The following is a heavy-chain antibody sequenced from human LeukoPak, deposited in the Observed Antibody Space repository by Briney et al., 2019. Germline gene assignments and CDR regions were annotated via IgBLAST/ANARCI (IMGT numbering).Heavy chain of an antibody. Sequence: PSETLSLTCAVYGGSFSGYYWSWIRQPPGKGLEWIGEINHSGSTNYNPSLKSRVTISVDTSKNQFSLKLSSVTAADTAMYYCARTYYYDSSGYYFDAFDIWGQGTMVTVSS. J-gene: IGHJ3*02. V-gene: IGHV4-34*01. CDR1: GGSFSGYY. D-gene: IGHD3-22*01. CDR2: INHSGST. CDR3: ARTYYYDSSGYYFDAFDI.